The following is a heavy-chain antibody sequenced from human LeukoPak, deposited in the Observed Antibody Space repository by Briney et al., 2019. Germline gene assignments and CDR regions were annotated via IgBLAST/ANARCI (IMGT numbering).Heavy chain of an antibody. Sequence: WASVKVSCKASGYTFTGYYMHWVRQAPGQGLEWMGWINPNSGGTNYAQKFQGRVTMTRVTSISTAYMELSRLRSDDTAVYYCARGGSGTAAGTEDFDYWGQGTLVTVSS. CDR2: INPNSGGT. CDR3: ARGGSGTAAGTEDFDY. D-gene: IGHD6-13*01. V-gene: IGHV1-2*02. J-gene: IGHJ4*02. CDR1: GYTFTGYY.